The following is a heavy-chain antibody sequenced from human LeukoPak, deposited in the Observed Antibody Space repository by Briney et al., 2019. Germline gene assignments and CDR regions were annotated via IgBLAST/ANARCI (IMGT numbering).Heavy chain of an antibody. CDR2: IGIDSGNT. CDR3: ARDYKYALDN. CDR1: GFTFSDYS. V-gene: IGHV3-48*01. Sequence: GGSLRLSCAASGFTFSDYSMNWVRQAPGKGLEWISYIGIDSGNTNYADSVKGRFTISGDKAMNSLYLQMNSLRVEDTAVYYCARDYKYALDNWGQGTLVTVSS. D-gene: IGHD5-24*01. J-gene: IGHJ4*02.